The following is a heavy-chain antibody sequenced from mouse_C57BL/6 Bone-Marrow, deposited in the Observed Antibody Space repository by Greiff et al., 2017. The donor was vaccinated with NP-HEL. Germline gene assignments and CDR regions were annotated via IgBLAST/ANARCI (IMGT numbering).Heavy chain of an antibody. D-gene: IGHD1-1*01. CDR2: ISNGGGST. CDR1: GFTFSDYY. V-gene: IGHV5-12*01. CDR3: ARQGYGSSVDY. J-gene: IGHJ2*01. Sequence: EVKLMESGGGLVQPGGSLKLSCAASGFTFSDYYMYWVRQTPEKRLEWVAYISNGGGSTYYPDTVKGRFTISRDNAKNTLYLQMSRLKSEDTAMYYCARQGYGSSVDYWGQGTTLTVSS.